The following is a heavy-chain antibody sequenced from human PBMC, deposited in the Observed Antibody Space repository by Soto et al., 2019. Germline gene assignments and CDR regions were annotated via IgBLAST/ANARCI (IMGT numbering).Heavy chain of an antibody. V-gene: IGHV3-23*01. CDR1: GFTFSAYA. CDR2: ISGTSPST. Sequence: EVQLLESGGGLVQPGGSLRLSCAASGFTFSAYAMSWVRQAPGKGLEWVSAISGTSPSTYYADSVQGRFTISRDSSRKTLCLQANTMGADDTAVYCCAIPIVGVDYWGQGTQVTVSS. D-gene: IGHD2-15*01. J-gene: IGHJ4*02. CDR3: AIPIVGVDY.